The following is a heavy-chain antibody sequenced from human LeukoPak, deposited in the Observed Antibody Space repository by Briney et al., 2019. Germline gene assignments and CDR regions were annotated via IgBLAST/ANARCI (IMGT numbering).Heavy chain of an antibody. CDR2: IYYSGST. CDR3: ARVTGYMIEDFFDS. D-gene: IGHD3-22*01. J-gene: IGHJ4*02. CDR1: GGSISSSSYY. V-gene: IGHV4-39*07. Sequence: SETLSLTCTVSGGSISSSSYYWGWIRQPPGKGLEWIGSIYYSGSTYYNPSLKSRVTISVDTSKNQFSLKLSSVTAADTAVYYCARVTGYMIEDFFDSWGQGTLVTVSS.